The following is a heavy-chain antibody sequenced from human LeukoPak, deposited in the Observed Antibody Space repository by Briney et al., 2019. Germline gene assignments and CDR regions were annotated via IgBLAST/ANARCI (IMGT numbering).Heavy chain of an antibody. D-gene: IGHD6-13*01. CDR1: GYTFTSYD. J-gene: IGHJ4*02. CDR3: ARVEWGIADD. Sequence: ASVKVSCKASGYTFTSYDINWVRQATGQGLEWMGWMNPNSGNTGYAQKFQGRVTMTRDTSISTAYMELSRLRSDDTAVYYCARVEWGIADDWGQGTLVTVSS. CDR2: MNPNSGNT. V-gene: IGHV1-8*01.